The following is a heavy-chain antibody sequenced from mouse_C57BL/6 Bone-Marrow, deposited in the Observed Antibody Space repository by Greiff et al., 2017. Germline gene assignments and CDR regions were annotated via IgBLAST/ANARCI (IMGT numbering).Heavy chain of an antibody. CDR2: INPSTGGT. CDR3: ARDYSNPYAMDY. CDR1: GYSFTGYY. Sequence: VQLQQSGPELVKPGASVKISCKASGYSFTGYYMNWVKQSPEKSLEWIGEINPSTGGTTYNQKFKAKATLTVDKSSSTAYMQLKSLTSEDSAVYYCARDYSNPYAMDYWGQGTSVTVSS. D-gene: IGHD2-5*01. J-gene: IGHJ4*01. V-gene: IGHV1-42*01.